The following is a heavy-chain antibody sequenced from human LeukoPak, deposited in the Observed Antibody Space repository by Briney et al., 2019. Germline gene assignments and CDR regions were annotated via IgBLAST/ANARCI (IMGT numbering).Heavy chain of an antibody. J-gene: IGHJ4*02. CDR3: ARDLGSSTTMIVIWSEGGFDY. CDR1: GFTFSSYS. Sequence: PGGSLRLSCAASGFTFSSYSMNWVRQAPGKGLEWVSSISSSSSYIYYADSVKGRFTISRDNAKNSLYLQMNSLRAEDTAVHYCARDLGSSTTMIVIWSEGGFDYWGQGTLVTVSS. V-gene: IGHV3-21*01. CDR2: ISSSSSYI. D-gene: IGHD3-22*01.